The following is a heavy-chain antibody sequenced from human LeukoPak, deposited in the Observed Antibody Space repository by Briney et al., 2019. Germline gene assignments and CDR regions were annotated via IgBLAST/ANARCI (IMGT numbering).Heavy chain of an antibody. J-gene: IGHJ5*02. CDR2: IYHSGST. Sequence: PSVTLSLTCAVSGGSISSGGYSWSWIRQPPGKGLEWIGYIYHSGSTNYNPSLKSRVTISVDTSKNQFSLKLSSVTAADTAVYYCARGSGSHGRDWFDPWGQGTLVTVSS. CDR1: GGSISSGGYS. V-gene: IGHV4-30-2*01. CDR3: ARGSGSHGRDWFDP. D-gene: IGHD1-26*01.